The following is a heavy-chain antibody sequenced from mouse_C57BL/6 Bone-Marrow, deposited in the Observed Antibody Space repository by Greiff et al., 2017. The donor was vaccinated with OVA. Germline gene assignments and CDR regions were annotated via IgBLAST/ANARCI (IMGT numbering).Heavy chain of an antibody. Sequence: VQLQQPGAELVMPGASVKLSCKASGYTFTSYWMHWVKQRPGQGLEWIGEIDPSDSYTNYNQKFKGKSTLTVDKSSSTAYMQLSSLTSEGSAVYYCATTVVFDYWGQGTTLTVSS. CDR2: IDPSDSYT. J-gene: IGHJ2*01. CDR1: GYTFTSYW. D-gene: IGHD1-1*01. CDR3: ATTVVFDY. V-gene: IGHV1-69*01.